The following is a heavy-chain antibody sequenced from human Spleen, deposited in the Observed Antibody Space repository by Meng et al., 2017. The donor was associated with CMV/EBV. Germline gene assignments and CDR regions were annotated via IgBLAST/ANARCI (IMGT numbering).Heavy chain of an antibody. Sequence: SGGTSSSYAISGVRQSPRQGLEWMGGLIPIFGTANYAQKFQCRVTITTEESMSTAYLELSILRSEDTVVYYCAIFFTTFGVSSNWFVRWGQGTLVTVSS. CDR1: GGTSSSYA. CDR2: LIPIFGTA. D-gene: IGHD3-3*01. J-gene: IGHJ5*02. CDR3: AIFFTTFGVSSNWFVR. V-gene: IGHV1-69*05.